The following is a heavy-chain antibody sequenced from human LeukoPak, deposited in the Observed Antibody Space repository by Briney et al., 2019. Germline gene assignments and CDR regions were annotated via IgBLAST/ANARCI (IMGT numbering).Heavy chain of an antibody. D-gene: IGHD3-3*01. CDR3: AREGDDFWSGYYDY. Sequence: SETLSLTCTVSGGSISSYYWSWIRQPPGKGLEWIGYIYYSGSTNYNPSLKSRCTISVGTSKNQFSLKLSSVTAANTAVYYCAREGDDFWSGYYDYWGQGTLVTVSS. CDR2: IYYSGST. V-gene: IGHV4-59*01. J-gene: IGHJ4*02. CDR1: GGSISSYY.